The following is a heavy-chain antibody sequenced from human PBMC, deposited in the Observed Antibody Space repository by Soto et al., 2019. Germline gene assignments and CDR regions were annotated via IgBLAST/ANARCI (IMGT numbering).Heavy chain of an antibody. CDR1: GGSFSGYY. D-gene: IGHD5-18*01. J-gene: IGHJ5*02. CDR2: INHSGST. CDR3: ARGWFRGYSYGRTRWFDP. Sequence: SETLSLTCVFYGGSFSGYYWTWIRQPPGKGLEWIGEINHSGSTNYNPSLKSRVTISVDTSKNQFSLNLSSVTAADTAVYYCARGWFRGYSYGRTRWFDPWGQGTLVTVLL. V-gene: IGHV4-34*01.